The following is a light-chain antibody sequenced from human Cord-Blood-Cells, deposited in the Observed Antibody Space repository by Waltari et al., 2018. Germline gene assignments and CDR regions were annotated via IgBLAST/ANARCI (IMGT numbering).Light chain of an antibody. J-gene: IGLJ1*01. CDR1: SSDVGGYNY. CDR3: SSYTSSSTYV. CDR2: EVS. V-gene: IGLV2-14*01. Sequence: QSALTQPASVSGSPGQSITISCTGTSSDVGGYNYVSWYHTHPGKAPKLMIHEVSNRPAGVSNCVAGSKSGNAASLTISGRQAEDEADYYCSSYTSSSTYVFGTGTKVTVL.